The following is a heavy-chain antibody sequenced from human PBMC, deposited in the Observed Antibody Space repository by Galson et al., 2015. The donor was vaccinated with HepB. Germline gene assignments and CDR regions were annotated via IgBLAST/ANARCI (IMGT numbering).Heavy chain of an antibody. J-gene: IGHJ6*02. D-gene: IGHD6-13*01. CDR1: GYTFTSYA. CDR2: INAGNGNT. CDR3: ARDPRSWYEGYYYGMDV. Sequence: SVKVSCKASGYTFTSYAMHWVRQAPGQRLEWMGWINAGNGNTKYSQKFQGRVTITRDTSASTAYMELSSLRSEDTAVYYCARDPRSWYEGYYYGMDVWGQGTTVTVSS. V-gene: IGHV1-3*01.